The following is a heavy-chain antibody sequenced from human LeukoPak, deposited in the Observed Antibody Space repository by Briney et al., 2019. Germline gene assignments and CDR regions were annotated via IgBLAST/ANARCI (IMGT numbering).Heavy chain of an antibody. CDR3: ARRITMRHFDY. D-gene: IGHD3-22*01. CDR1: GGSFSGYY. V-gene: IGHV4-34*01. CDR2: INHSGST. Sequence: SETLSLTCAVYGGSFSGYYWSWIRQPPGKGLEWIGEINHSGSTNYNPSLKSRVTISVDTSKNQFSLKLSSVTAADTAVYYCARRITMRHFDYWGQGTLVTVSS. J-gene: IGHJ4*02.